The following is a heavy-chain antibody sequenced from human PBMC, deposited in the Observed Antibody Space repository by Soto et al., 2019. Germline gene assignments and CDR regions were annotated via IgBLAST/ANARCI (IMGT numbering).Heavy chain of an antibody. V-gene: IGHV3-23*01. CDR1: GFTFSSYA. J-gene: IGHJ4*02. Sequence: GGSLRLSCAASGFTFSSYAMSWVRQAPGKGLEWVSAISGSGGSAYSADSVTGRFTISRDNSKNTLYLQMNSLRAEDTAVYYCAKPLEPSYYHDSSGHFDYWGQGTLVTVSS. D-gene: IGHD3-22*01. CDR3: AKPLEPSYYHDSSGHFDY. CDR2: ISGSGGSA.